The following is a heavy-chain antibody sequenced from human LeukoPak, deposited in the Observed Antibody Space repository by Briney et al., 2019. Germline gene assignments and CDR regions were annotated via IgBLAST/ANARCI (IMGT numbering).Heavy chain of an antibody. Sequence: GGSLRLSCAASGFTFSSYAMSWVRQAPGKGLEWVAGIKEDGSDIYYVDSVKGRFTISRDNAQNSLYLQMNSLRAEDTAVYYCARRSTLEYWGQGTLVTVSS. J-gene: IGHJ4*02. CDR1: GFTFSSYA. CDR3: ARRSTLEY. D-gene: IGHD2-15*01. V-gene: IGHV3-7*05. CDR2: IKEDGSDI.